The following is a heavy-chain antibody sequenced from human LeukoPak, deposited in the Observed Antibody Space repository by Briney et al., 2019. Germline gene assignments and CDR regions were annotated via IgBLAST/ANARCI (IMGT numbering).Heavy chain of an antibody. CDR2: ISSSGSTI. CDR3: ARDKDGSGWYSLGY. Sequence: GGSLRLSCAASGFTFSSYEMNWVRQAPGKGLEWVSHISSSGSTIYYADSVKGRFTISRDNAKNSLYLQMNSLRAEDTAVYYCARDKDGSGWYSLGYWGQGTLVTVSS. CDR1: GFTFSSYE. D-gene: IGHD6-19*01. V-gene: IGHV3-48*03. J-gene: IGHJ4*02.